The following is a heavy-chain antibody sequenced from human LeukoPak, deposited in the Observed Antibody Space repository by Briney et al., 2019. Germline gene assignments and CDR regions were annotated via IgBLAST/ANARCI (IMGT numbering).Heavy chain of an antibody. CDR3: AKETTGTGVYYYYMDV. V-gene: IGHV3-23*01. D-gene: IGHD1-1*01. Sequence: GGSLRLSCAASGFTFSSYAMSWVRQAPGKGLEWVSAISGSGGSTYYADSVKGRFTISRDNSKNTLYLQMNSLRAEDTAVYYCAKETTGTGVYYYYMDVWGKGTTVTVSS. J-gene: IGHJ6*03. CDR1: GFTFSSYA. CDR2: ISGSGGST.